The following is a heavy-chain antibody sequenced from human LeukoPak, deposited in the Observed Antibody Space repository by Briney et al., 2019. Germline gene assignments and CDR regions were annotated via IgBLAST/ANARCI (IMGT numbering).Heavy chain of an antibody. D-gene: IGHD6-13*01. V-gene: IGHV3-23*01. Sequence: PGGSLRLSCAASGFTFSSYGMSWVRQAPGKGLEWVSAISGSGGSTYYADSVKGRFTISRDNSKNTLYLQMNSLRAEDTAVYYCAKESHDSSSWYYYYMDVWGKGTTVTVSS. CDR2: ISGSGGST. CDR3: AKESHDSSSWYYYYMDV. J-gene: IGHJ6*03. CDR1: GFTFSSYG.